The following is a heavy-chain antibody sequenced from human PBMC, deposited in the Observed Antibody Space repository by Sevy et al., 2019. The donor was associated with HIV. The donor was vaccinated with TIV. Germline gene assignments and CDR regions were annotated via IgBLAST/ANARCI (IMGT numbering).Heavy chain of an antibody. CDR3: ARDVGGGYFDY. Sequence: GGSLRLSCVASGFTFNNFWMAWVRQAPGKGVEWFANIKPDGSESNHVRSVKGRFAISRDNAKNSLYLQMNSLTAEDTAVYYCARDVGGGYFDYWGQGTLVTVSS. D-gene: IGHD3-16*01. CDR1: GFTFNNFW. J-gene: IGHJ4*01. CDR2: IKPDGSES. V-gene: IGHV3-7*03.